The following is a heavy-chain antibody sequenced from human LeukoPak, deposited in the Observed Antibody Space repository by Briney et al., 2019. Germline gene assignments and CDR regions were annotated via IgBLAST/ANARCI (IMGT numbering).Heavy chain of an antibody. V-gene: IGHV4-39*01. CDR2: IYYSGST. J-gene: IGHJ3*02. D-gene: IGHD2-15*01. CDR3: ATDFSGAYGFDI. CDR1: GGSISSSSYY. Sequence: SETLSLTCTVSGGSISSSSYYWGWVRQPPGKGLEWIGSIYYSGSTYYNPSLKSRVTISVDTSKNHFSLKLSSVTAADTAVYYCATDFSGAYGFDIWGQGTMVTASS.